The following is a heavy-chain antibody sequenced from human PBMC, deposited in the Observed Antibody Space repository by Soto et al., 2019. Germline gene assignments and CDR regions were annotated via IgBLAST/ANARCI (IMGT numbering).Heavy chain of an antibody. CDR3: ARGAEMGTVTKGYYYYMDV. D-gene: IGHD4-17*01. CDR2: LIPILGIA. J-gene: IGHJ6*03. Sequence: QVQLVQSGAEVKKPGSSVKVSCKASGATFSRHTISWVRQAPGQGLEWMGRLIPILGIANYAQKFQGRVTITADKSTSTACMDLSSLRSEDTAVYYCARGAEMGTVTKGYYYYMDVWGKGTTVTVSS. V-gene: IGHV1-69*02. CDR1: GATFSRHT.